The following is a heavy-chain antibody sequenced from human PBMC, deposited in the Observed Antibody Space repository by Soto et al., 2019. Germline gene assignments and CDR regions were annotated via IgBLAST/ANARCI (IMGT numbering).Heavy chain of an antibody. CDR2: INPNSRGT. J-gene: IGHJ5*02. V-gene: IGHV1-2*02. CDR1: RYTYHHYV. Sequence: ASVKVSFKSSRYTYHHYVTHWVRQAPGQGFEWMGWINPNSRGTNYAQKFQGRVTMTRDTSNSTAYMELRGLRSDDTAVYYCARVTLKAGNWFDPWGQGTLVTVSS. CDR3: ARVTLKAGNWFDP.